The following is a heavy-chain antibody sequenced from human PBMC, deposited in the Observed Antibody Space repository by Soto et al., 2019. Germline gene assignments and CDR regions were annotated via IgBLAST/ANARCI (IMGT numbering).Heavy chain of an antibody. CDR3: ARDGMGIAAAADY. D-gene: IGHD6-13*01. J-gene: IGHJ4*02. CDR1: GGTFSSYA. Sequence: SVKVSCKASGGTFSSYAISWVRQAPGQGLEWMGGIIPIFGTANYAQKFQGRVTITADESTSTAYMELSSLRSEDTAVYYCARDGMGIAAAADYWGQGTLVTVSS. V-gene: IGHV1-69*13. CDR2: IIPIFGTA.